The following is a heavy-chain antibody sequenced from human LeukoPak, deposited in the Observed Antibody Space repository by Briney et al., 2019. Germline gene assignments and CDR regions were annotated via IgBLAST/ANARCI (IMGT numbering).Heavy chain of an antibody. V-gene: IGHV1-2*02. CDR1: GYTFTSYG. Sequence: ASVKVSCKASGYTFTSYGISWVRQAPGQGLEWMGWINPNSGGTNYAQKFQGRVTMTRDTSISTAYMELSRLRSDDTAVYYCARAVLRYFDWLVTADAFDIWGQGTMVTVSS. D-gene: IGHD3-9*01. CDR2: INPNSGGT. CDR3: ARAVLRYFDWLVTADAFDI. J-gene: IGHJ3*02.